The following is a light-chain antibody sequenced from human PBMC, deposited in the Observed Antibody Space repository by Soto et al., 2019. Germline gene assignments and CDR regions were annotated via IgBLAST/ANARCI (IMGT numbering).Light chain of an antibody. CDR3: QLYGISPH. Sequence: IVLTHCKGTMPLSPLERPTVYCKTSQSRGSNFLAWYQHKPGQAPRLLIYASSNRATGIPDRFSGSASGTDFTLTINRLEPEDFAVYYCQLYGISPHFSQGTRLEI. J-gene: IGKJ5*01. CDR1: QSRGSNF. V-gene: IGKV3-20*01. CDR2: ASS.